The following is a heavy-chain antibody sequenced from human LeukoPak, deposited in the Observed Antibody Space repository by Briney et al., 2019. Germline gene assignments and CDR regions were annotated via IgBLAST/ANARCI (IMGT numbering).Heavy chain of an antibody. CDR2: IYSGGST. V-gene: IGHV3-53*01. CDR3: ARARSSTSTIGH. D-gene: IGHD2-2*01. CDR1: GFTVSSNY. J-gene: IGHJ4*02. Sequence: GGSLRLSCAASGFTVSSNYMSWVRQAPGKGLEWVSVIYSGGSTYYADSVKGRFTISRDNSKNTLYLQMNSLRAEDTAVYYCARARSSTSTIGHWGQGTLVTVSS.